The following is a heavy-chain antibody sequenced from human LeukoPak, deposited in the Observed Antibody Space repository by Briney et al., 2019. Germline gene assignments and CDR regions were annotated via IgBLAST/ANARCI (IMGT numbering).Heavy chain of an antibody. Sequence: GGSLRLSCAASGFTLSNFAMGWVRQAPGKGLQWVSLISANGGDTYYADSVKGRFTISTDNSKNTLYLQMNSLRAEDTAVYYCAKASGSGYGKDYFDYWGQGTLVTVSS. CDR1: GFTLSNFA. D-gene: IGHD1-26*01. CDR2: ISANGGDT. CDR3: AKASGSGYGKDYFDY. J-gene: IGHJ4*02. V-gene: IGHV3-23*01.